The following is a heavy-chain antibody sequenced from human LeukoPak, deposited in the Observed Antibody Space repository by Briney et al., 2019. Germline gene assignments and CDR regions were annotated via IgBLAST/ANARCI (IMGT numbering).Heavy chain of an antibody. Sequence: SVKVSCKASGGTFSSYAISWVRQAPGQGLEWMGGIIPIFGTANYAQKFQGRVTITTDESTSTAYMELSRLRSDDTAVYYCARDGDGYDILTGYYISLYGMDVWGQGTTVTVSS. V-gene: IGHV1-69*05. CDR1: GGTFSSYA. D-gene: IGHD3-9*01. CDR2: IIPIFGTA. J-gene: IGHJ6*02. CDR3: ARDGDGYDILTGYYISLYGMDV.